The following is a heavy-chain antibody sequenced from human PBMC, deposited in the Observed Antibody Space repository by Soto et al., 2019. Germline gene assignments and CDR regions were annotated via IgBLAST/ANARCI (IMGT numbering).Heavy chain of an antibody. CDR2: IIPIFGTA. J-gene: IGHJ5*02. CDR3: ASGRRKQLVVQDWFDP. V-gene: IGHV1-69*12. D-gene: IGHD6-6*01. CDR1: GGTFSSYA. Sequence: QVQLVQSGAEVKKPGSSVKVSCKASGGTFSSYAISWVRQAPGQGLEWMGGIIPIFGTANYAKKFQGRVPMTADEYTSTAYMELSSRGSEDTAVYYCASGRRKQLVVQDWFDPWGQGTLVTVSS.